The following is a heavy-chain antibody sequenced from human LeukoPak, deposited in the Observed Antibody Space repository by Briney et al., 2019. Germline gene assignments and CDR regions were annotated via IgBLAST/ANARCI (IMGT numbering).Heavy chain of an antibody. CDR3: AKDRMVRGVHDY. CDR1: GFTFNTYA. CDR2: ISASGGST. V-gene: IGHV3-23*01. D-gene: IGHD3-10*01. Sequence: GGSLRLSCAASGFTFNTYAMSWVRQAPGKGLEWVSGISASGGSTYYADSVKGRFTISRDNSKNTLYLQMNSLRAEDTAVYYCAKDRMVRGVHDYWGQGTLVTVSP. J-gene: IGHJ4*02.